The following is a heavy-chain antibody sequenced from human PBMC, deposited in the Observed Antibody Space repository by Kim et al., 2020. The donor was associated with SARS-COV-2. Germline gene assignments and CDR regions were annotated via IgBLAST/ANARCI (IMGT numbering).Heavy chain of an antibody. V-gene: IGHV3-33*05. CDR3: ASVPRSITVAALGRD. CDR1: GFTFSNYG. J-gene: IGHJ1*01. D-gene: IGHD1-20*01. Sequence: GGSLRLSCAASGFTFSNYGMHWVRQAPGKGLEWVAVISYDGSDKYYADPVKGRFTISRDNSKNTLHLQMNSLRAEDTALYYCASVPRSITVAALGRDWG. CDR2: ISYDGSDK.